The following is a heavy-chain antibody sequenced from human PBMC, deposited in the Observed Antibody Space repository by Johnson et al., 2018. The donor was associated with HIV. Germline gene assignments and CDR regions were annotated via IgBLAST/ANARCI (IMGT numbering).Heavy chain of an antibody. J-gene: IGHJ3*02. D-gene: IGHD3-22*01. V-gene: IGHV3-48*04. Sequence: EVQLVESGGGLVQPGGSLRLSCAASGFTFSSYAMSWVRQAPGKGLEWISYISSSSSTIYYADSVKGRFTISRDNAKNSLYLQMNSLRAEDTAVYYCARGESSYYDSSGDAFDIWGQGTMVTVSS. CDR2: ISSSSSTI. CDR1: GFTFSSYA. CDR3: ARGESSYYDSSGDAFDI.